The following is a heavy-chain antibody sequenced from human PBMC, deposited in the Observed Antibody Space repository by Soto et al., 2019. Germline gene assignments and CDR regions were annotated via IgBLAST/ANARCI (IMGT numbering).Heavy chain of an antibody. V-gene: IGHV3-11*06. CDR2: ISSSSSYT. Sequence: GGSLRLSCAASGFTFSDYYMSWIRQAPGKGLEWVSYISSSSSYTNYADSVKGRFTISRDNAKNSLYLQMNSLRAEDTAVYYCAREMVLSAAAGTYYYGMDVWGQGTTVTVSS. J-gene: IGHJ6*02. CDR1: GFTFSDYY. D-gene: IGHD6-13*01. CDR3: AREMVLSAAAGTYYYGMDV.